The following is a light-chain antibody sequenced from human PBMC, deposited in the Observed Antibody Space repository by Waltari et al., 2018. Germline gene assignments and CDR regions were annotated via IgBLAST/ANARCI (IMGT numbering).Light chain of an antibody. J-gene: IGLJ2*01. CDR3: SSYTSSTVV. CDR1: SSDVGGYHY. CDR2: DVI. Sequence: QSALTQPASVSGSPGPSITLSCTGTSSDVGGYHYVSWYQQHPGKAPKLIIYDVINRPSGVSNRYSGSKSGNTASLTISGRQAEDEAHYYCSSYTSSTVVFGEGTKLTVL. V-gene: IGLV2-14*03.